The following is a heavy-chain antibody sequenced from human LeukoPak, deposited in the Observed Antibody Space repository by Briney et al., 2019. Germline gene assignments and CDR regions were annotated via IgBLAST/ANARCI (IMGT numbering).Heavy chain of an antibody. J-gene: IGHJ3*02. CDR2: ISSSSSYI. CDR3: ARESLRYFDWPDAFDI. Sequence: PGGSLRLSCAASGFTFSSYSMNLVRQAPGKGLEWVSSISSSSSYIYYADSVKGRFTISRDNAKNSLYLQMNSLRAEDTAVYYCARESLRYFDWPDAFDIWGQGTMVTVSS. V-gene: IGHV3-21*01. D-gene: IGHD3-9*01. CDR1: GFTFSSYS.